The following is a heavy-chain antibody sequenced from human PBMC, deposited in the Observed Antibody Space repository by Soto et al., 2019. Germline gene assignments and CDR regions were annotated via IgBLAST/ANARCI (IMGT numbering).Heavy chain of an antibody. CDR1: GYTFTSYG. D-gene: IGHD3-10*01. CDR2: ISAYNGNT. V-gene: IGHV1-18*01. Sequence: QVQLVQSGAEVKKPGASVKVSCKASGYTFTSYGISWVRQAPGQGLECMGWISAYNGNTNYAQKLQGRVTMTTDTSPSTAYMELRSLRSDDTAVYYCARDLAEFGEVFGDFDYWGQGTLVTVSS. J-gene: IGHJ4*02. CDR3: ARDLAEFGEVFGDFDY.